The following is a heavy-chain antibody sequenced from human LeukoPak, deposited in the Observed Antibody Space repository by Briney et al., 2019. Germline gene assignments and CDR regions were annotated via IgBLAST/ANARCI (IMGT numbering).Heavy chain of an antibody. J-gene: IGHJ3*02. D-gene: IGHD3-22*01. V-gene: IGHV4-59*08. CDR1: GGSISNYY. CDR2: IYYSGST. Sequence: SETLSLTCTVSGGSISNYYWDWIRQPPGKRMEWIGYIYYSGSTNYNPSLKSRVTISADTSKNQFSLKLSSVTAADTAIYYCARHEGYPHDSSGPNYAFDILGRGTMVTVSS. CDR3: ARHEGYPHDSSGPNYAFDI.